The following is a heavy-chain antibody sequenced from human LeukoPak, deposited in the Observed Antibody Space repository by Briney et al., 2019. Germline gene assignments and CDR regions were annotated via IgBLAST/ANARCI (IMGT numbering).Heavy chain of an antibody. CDR2: IYYSGST. V-gene: IGHV4-39*07. J-gene: IGHJ3*02. Sequence: SETLSLTCTVSGGSISSSSYYWGWIRQPPGKGLEWIGSIYYSGSTNYNPSLKSRVTISVDTPKNQFSLKLSSVTAADTAVYYCARDHTGNDAFDIWGQGTMVTVSS. CDR1: GGSISSSSYY. CDR3: ARDHTGNDAFDI. D-gene: IGHD4-17*01.